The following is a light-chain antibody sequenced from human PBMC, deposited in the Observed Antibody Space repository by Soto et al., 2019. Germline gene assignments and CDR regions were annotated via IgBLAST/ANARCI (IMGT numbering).Light chain of an antibody. CDR3: LQDNSYPLT. CDR2: DAS. Sequence: DIHMTQSPSTRPASVGDRVTITCRASQSISNWLAWYQQKPGKAPNLLIYDASSLQSGVPSRFSGSGFRTEFTLTISSLQPEDFATYYCLQDNSYPLTFGGGTKVDIK. J-gene: IGKJ4*01. V-gene: IGKV1-5*01. CDR1: QSISNW.